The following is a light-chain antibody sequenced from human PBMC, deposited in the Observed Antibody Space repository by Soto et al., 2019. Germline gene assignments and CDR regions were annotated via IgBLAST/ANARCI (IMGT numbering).Light chain of an antibody. CDR3: QQYLTSPWT. CDR1: QSVSRSY. J-gene: IGKJ1*01. CDR2: AVS. V-gene: IGKV3-20*01. Sequence: IVLTQSPGTLSLSPGESASLSCRASQSVSRSYLAWYQKKPGLPPRLLIYAVSDRAPGIPDRFSASGSGTDFTLTIDRLEPEDFAVYYCQQYLTSPWTLGQGTQVEIK.